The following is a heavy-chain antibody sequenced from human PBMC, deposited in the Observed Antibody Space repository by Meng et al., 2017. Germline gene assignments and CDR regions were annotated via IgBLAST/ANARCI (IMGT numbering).Heavy chain of an antibody. J-gene: IGHJ3*02. CDR2: FDPEDGET. V-gene: IGHV1-24*01. CDR3: ATDGSLVDTATWFFYAFDI. Sequence: ASVKVSCKVSGYTLTELSMHWVRQAPGKGLEWMGGFDPEDGETIYAQKFQGRVTMTEDTSTDTAYMELSSLRSEDTAVYYCATDGSLVDTATWFFYAFDIWGQGTMVTVSS. D-gene: IGHD5-18*01. CDR1: GYTLTELS.